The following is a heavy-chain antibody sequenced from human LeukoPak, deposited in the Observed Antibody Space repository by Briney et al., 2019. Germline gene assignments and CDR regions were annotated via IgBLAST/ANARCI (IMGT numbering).Heavy chain of an antibody. CDR1: GFTFDDYA. CDR3: AKDLRGYSSLLDY. D-gene: IGHD5-18*01. V-gene: IGHV3-9*01. J-gene: IGHJ4*02. CDR2: ISWNSGSI. Sequence: PGGSLRLSCAASGFTFDDYAMHWVRQAPGKGLEWVSGISWNSGSIGYADSVKGRFTISRDNSKNTLYLQMNSLRAEDTAVYYCAKDLRGYSSLLDYWGQGTLVTVSS.